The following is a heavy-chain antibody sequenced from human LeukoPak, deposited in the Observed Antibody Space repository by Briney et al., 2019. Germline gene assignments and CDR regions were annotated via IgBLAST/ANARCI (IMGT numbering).Heavy chain of an antibody. Sequence: ASVKVSCKVSGYTLTELSMHWVRQAPGKGLEWMGGFDPEDGETIYAQKFQGRVTMTEDTSTDTAYMGLSSLRSEDTAVYYCASSGEGGYDSDWWGQGTLVTVSS. CDR1: GYTLTELS. CDR2: FDPEDGET. J-gene: IGHJ4*02. V-gene: IGHV1-24*01. CDR3: ASSGEGGYDSDW. D-gene: IGHD5-12*01.